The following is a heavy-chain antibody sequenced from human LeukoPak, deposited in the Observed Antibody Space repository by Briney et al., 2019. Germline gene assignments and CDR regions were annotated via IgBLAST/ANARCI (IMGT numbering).Heavy chain of an antibody. V-gene: IGHV4-4*07. CDR1: GGSISSYY. J-gene: IGHJ5*02. D-gene: IGHD2-2*01. CDR3: ARGGIVVVPASWTGWFDP. Sequence: SETLSLTCTVSGGSISSYYWSWIRQPAGKGLEWIGRIYTSGSTNYNPSLKSRVTISADTSKNQFSLKLSSVTAADTAVYYCARGGIVVVPASWTGWFDPWGQGTLVTVSS. CDR2: IYTSGST.